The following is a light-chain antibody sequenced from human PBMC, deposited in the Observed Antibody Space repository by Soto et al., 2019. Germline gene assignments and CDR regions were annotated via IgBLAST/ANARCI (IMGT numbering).Light chain of an antibody. CDR2: AAS. Sequence: DIQMTQSPSSLSASLGDRVTITCRASQSINKYLNWYQQRPGRAPKVLIYAASSLQSGVPSRFSGNGSGTDFTLTINSLQPDDFATYYCQQSYSTPYTFGQGTKLEIK. CDR3: QQSYSTPYT. J-gene: IGKJ2*01. CDR1: QSINKY. V-gene: IGKV1-39*01.